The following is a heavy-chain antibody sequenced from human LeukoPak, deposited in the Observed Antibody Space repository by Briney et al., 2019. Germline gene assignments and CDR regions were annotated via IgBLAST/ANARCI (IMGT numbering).Heavy chain of an antibody. CDR2: ISGSGGST. CDR3: AKDAPPRYCSSTSCYYMDV. CDR1: GFTFSSYG. J-gene: IGHJ6*03. Sequence: GGTLRLSCAASGFTFSSYGMSWVRQAPGKGLEWVSAISGSGGSTYYADSVKGRFTISRDNSKNTLYLQMNSLRAEDTAVYYCAKDAPPRYCSSTSCYYMDVWGKGTTVTISS. D-gene: IGHD2-2*01. V-gene: IGHV3-23*01.